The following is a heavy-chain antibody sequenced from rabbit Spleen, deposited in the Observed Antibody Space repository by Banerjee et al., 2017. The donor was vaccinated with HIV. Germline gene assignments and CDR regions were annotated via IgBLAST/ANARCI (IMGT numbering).Heavy chain of an antibody. V-gene: IGHV1S45*01. D-gene: IGHD1-1*01. CDR2: IYAGSSGST. Sequence: QEQLVESGGGLVQPEGPLTLTCKASGFDLSSYYYMCWVRQAPGKGLEWIACIYAGSSGSTYSATWAKGRFTISKTSSTTVTLQMTSLTAADRAAYFCARDLVGVIGWNFYLWGQGTLDTVS. CDR3: ARDLVGVIGWNFYL. J-gene: IGHJ4*01. CDR1: GFDLSSYYY.